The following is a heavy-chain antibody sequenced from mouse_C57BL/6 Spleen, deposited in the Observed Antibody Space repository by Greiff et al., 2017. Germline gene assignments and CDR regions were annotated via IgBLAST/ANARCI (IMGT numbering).Heavy chain of an antibody. Sequence: QVQLQQPGAELVKPGASVKLSCKASGYTFTSYWMHWVKQRPGQGLEWIGMIHPNSGSTNSNEKFKSKATLTVDKSSRTASMHLSSLTSEDTAVYYCARLFTGGYFDDWGQGTTLTVSS. J-gene: IGHJ2*01. CDR3: ARLFTGGYFDD. CDR2: IHPNSGST. D-gene: IGHD1-1*01. V-gene: IGHV1-64*01. CDR1: GYTFTSYW.